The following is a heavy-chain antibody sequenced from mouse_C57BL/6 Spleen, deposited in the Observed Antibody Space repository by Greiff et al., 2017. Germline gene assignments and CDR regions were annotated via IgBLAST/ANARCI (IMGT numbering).Heavy chain of an antibody. CDR1: GYAFSSSW. J-gene: IGHJ1*03. V-gene: IGHV1-80*01. Sequence: QVQLQQSGAELVKPGASVKISCKASGYAFSSSWMNWVKQRPGKGLEWIGQIYPGDGDTNYNGKFKGKATLTADKSSSTAYMQLSSLTSEDSAVYFGARGYYGSSYGWDFDVWGTGTTVTVSS. CDR2: IYPGDGDT. CDR3: ARGYYGSSYGWDFDV. D-gene: IGHD1-1*01.